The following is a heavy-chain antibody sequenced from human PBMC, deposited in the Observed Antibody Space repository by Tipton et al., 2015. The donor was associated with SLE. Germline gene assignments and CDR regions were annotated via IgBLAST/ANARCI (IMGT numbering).Heavy chain of an antibody. CDR2: INHSGST. CDR3: ARDRQDGGDYAFDI. D-gene: IGHD2-21*02. Sequence: TLSLTCAVYGGSFSGYYWSWIRQPPGKGLEWIGEINHSGSTNYNPSLKSRVTISVDRSKNQFSLKLSSVTAADTAVYYCARDRQDGGDYAFDIWGQGTMATVSS. V-gene: IGHV4-34*01. CDR1: GGSFSGYY. J-gene: IGHJ3*02.